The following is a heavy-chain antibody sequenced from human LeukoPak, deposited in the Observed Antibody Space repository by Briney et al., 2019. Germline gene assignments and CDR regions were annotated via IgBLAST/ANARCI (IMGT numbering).Heavy chain of an antibody. CDR2: ISFDGSKT. CDR1: GFTFSSHG. V-gene: IGHV3-30*18. J-gene: IGHJ6*04. Sequence: PGRSLRLSCAASGFTFSSHGMHWVRQGPGKGLEWVAVISFDGSKTYYADSVKGRFTISRDNSKNTLYLQMNSLRAEDTAVYYCAKGQIAVAGYYYYGMDVWGKGGTVTVSS. CDR3: AKGQIAVAGYYYYGMDV. D-gene: IGHD6-19*01.